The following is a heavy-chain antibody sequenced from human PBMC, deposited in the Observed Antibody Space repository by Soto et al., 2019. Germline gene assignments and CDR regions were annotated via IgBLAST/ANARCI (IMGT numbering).Heavy chain of an antibody. CDR3: ASGGPTVTNWFDP. CDR1: GGTFSSYT. J-gene: IGHJ5*01. V-gene: IGHV1-69*02. Sequence: HVQLVQSGAEVKKPGSSVKVSCKASGGTFSSYTISWVRQAPGQGLEWMGRIIPILGIANYAQKFQGRVTITADKSTSTAYMELSSLRSEDTAVYYCASGGPTVTNWFDPWGQGTLVTVSS. CDR2: IIPILGIA. D-gene: IGHD4-17*01.